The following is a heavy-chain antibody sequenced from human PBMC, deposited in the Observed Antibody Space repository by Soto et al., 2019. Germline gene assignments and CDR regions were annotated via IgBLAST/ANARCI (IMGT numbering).Heavy chain of an antibody. J-gene: IGHJ4*02. CDR2: IYYSGST. Sequence: QVQLQESGPGLVKPSETLSLTCTVSGGSISSYYWSWIRQPPGKGLEWIGYIYYSGSTNYNPSLKSRVTITVDTSKHQFSLKLSSVTAADTAVYYCARHCSGGSCYADYFDYWGQGTLVTVSS. CDR1: GGSISSYY. V-gene: IGHV4-59*08. D-gene: IGHD2-15*01. CDR3: ARHCSGGSCYADYFDY.